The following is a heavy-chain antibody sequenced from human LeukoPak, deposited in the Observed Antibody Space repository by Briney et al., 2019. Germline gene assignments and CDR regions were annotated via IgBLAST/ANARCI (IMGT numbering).Heavy chain of an antibody. CDR3: AREITYQHSSAYDY. CDR2: ISGVGSVN. CDR1: GFTFSSYA. V-gene: IGHV3-48*03. D-gene: IGHD3-22*01. J-gene: IGHJ4*02. Sequence: PGGSLRLSCAASGFTFSSYAMSWVRQAPGKGLEWVSYISGVGSVNNYADSVKGRFTISRDNAKNSLYLEMNSLRAEDTALYFCAREITYQHSSAYDYWGQGTRVTVSS.